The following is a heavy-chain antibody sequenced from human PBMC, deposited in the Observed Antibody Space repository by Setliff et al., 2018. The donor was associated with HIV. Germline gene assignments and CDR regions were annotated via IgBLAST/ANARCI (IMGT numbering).Heavy chain of an antibody. CDR1: GYTFTGYF. CDR3: ARQLSNSLDY. Sequence: GASVKVSCKASGYTFTGYFIHWVRQAPGRGLEWMGWISPYDGAKRATGRFRGRVTMTTDTSINTAYMELSGVRSDDTAVYFCARQLSNSLDYWGQGTLVTVSS. V-gene: IGHV1-2*02. D-gene: IGHD1-1*01. CDR2: ISPYDGAK. J-gene: IGHJ4*02.